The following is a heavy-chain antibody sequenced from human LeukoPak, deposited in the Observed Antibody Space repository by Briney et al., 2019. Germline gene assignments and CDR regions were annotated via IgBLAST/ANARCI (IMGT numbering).Heavy chain of an antibody. Sequence: GGSLRLSCGASGFTFSNYWMHWVRQVPGKGLEWVSRNDGSSTSYADSVKGRFTISRDNAKNTLRLQMNSLTVEDTAVYYCAKGGSYTIDYWGQGILVSVSS. CDR2: NDGSST. CDR1: GFTFSNYW. CDR3: AKGGSYTIDY. D-gene: IGHD1-26*01. J-gene: IGHJ4*02. V-gene: IGHV3-74*01.